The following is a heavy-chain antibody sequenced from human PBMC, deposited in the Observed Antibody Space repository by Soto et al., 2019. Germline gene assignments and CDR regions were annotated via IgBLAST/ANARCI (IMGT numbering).Heavy chain of an antibody. J-gene: IGHJ4*02. D-gene: IGHD5-12*01. CDR3: ARISRDGYNYLDY. CDR1: GFTFSDYY. V-gene: IGHV3-11*01. Sequence: GGSLRLSCAASGFTFSDYYMSWIRQAPGKGLEWVSYISSSGSTIYYADSVKGRFTISRDNAKNSLYLQMNSLRAEDTAVYYCARISRDGYNYLDYWGQGTLVTVSS. CDR2: ISSSGSTI.